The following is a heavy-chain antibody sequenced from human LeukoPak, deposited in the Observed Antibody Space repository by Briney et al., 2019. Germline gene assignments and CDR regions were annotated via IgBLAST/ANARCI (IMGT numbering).Heavy chain of an antibody. Sequence: GASVKVSCKASRYTFTDYYVHWVRQAPGQGLEWMGWINPNSGGTNYAQKFQGRVTMTRDTSISTIYMELSSLRSDDTAVYYCARFSGSSNFDYWGQGTLVTVPS. D-gene: IGHD1-26*01. V-gene: IGHV1-2*02. CDR2: INPNSGGT. CDR1: RYTFTDYY. J-gene: IGHJ4*02. CDR3: ARFSGSSNFDY.